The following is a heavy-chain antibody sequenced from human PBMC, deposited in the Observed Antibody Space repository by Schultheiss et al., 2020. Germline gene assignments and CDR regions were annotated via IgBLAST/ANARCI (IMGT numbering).Heavy chain of an antibody. CDR3: ARRSFTIFPFDP. V-gene: IGHV4-61*02. D-gene: IGHD3-3*01. J-gene: IGHJ5*02. CDR2: IYTSGST. CDR1: GGSISSGSYY. Sequence: SETLSLTCTVSGGSISSGSYYWSWIRQPAGKGLEWIGRIYTSGSTNYNPSLKSRVTISVDTSKNQFSLKLSSVTAADTAVYYCARRSFTIFPFDPWGQGTLVTVSS.